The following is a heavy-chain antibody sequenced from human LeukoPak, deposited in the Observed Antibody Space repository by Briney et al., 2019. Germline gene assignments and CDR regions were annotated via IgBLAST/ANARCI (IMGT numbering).Heavy chain of an antibody. CDR2: ISSSSSYI. V-gene: IGHV3-21*04. D-gene: IGHD6-13*01. Sequence: GGSLRLSCAASGFTFSSYSMNWVRQAPGKGLEWVSSISSSSSYIYYADSVKGRFTISRDNSKNTLYLQMNSLRAEDTAVYYCARAFIAAAGTGAFDIWGQGTMVTVSS. CDR3: ARAFIAAAGTGAFDI. J-gene: IGHJ3*02. CDR1: GFTFSSYS.